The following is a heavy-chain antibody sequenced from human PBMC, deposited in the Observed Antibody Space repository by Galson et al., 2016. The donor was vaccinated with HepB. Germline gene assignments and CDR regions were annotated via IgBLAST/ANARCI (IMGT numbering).Heavy chain of an antibody. J-gene: IGHJ6*02. CDR3: AHNYDFWSGHHSQNYCYYGMDV. V-gene: IGHV2-5*01. D-gene: IGHD3-3*01. CDR1: GVSLRVSGAG. CDR2: IYWNDDK. Sequence: PALVKPTQTLTLTCTLSGVSLRVSGAGVGWIRQPPGKALEWLALIYWNDDKRYSPSLKSRLTITKDRSKTQVVLRMTNMDPEDTPTYYCAHNYDFWSGHHSQNYCYYGMDVWGQGTTVTVSS.